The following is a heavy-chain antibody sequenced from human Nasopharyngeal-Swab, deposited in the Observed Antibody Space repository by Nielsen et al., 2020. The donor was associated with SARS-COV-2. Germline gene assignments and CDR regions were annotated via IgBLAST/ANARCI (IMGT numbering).Heavy chain of an antibody. D-gene: IGHD4-17*01. CDR1: GYSFTRYW. V-gene: IGHV5-10-1*01. J-gene: IGHJ6*02. CDR3: ASSSTTKADINYGDYFGSPQYYYGMDV. Sequence: GESRKITRKGSGYSFTRYWISWGRQRPGKGLEWMGRNDPRDAYTNYSPSFQGHVTISADKSISTAYLQWSSLKASDTAMYYCASSSTTKADINYGDYFGSPQYYYGMDVWGQGTTVTVSS. CDR2: NDPRDAYT.